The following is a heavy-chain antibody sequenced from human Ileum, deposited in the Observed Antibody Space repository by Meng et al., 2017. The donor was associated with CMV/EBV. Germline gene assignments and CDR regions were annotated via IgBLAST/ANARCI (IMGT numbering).Heavy chain of an antibody. J-gene: IGHJ4*02. D-gene: IGHD2-2*01. CDR2: IKSKTDGGTT. V-gene: IGHV3-15*01. CDR1: GFTFSNAW. Sequence: GGSLRLSCAASGFTFSNAWMSWVRQAPGKGLEWVGRIKSKTDGGTTDYAAPVKGRFTISRDDSKNTLYLQMNSLKTEDTAVYYCTTGYCSRTSCYSYYFDYWGQGTLVTVSS. CDR3: TTGYCSRTSCYSYYFDY.